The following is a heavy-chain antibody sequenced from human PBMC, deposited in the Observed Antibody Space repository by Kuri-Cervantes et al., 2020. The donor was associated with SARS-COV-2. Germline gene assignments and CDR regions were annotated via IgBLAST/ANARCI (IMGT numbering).Heavy chain of an antibody. CDR3: AREPQGCGSDCYCLGY. Sequence: ASVKVSCKASGHTFTGYYIHWVRQAPGQGLEWMGWINPNSGGTRFAQKFQGRVSMTRDTSINTAYMELSSLRSDDTAVYYCAREPQGCGSDCYCLGYWGQGTLVTVSS. D-gene: IGHD2-21*01. J-gene: IGHJ4*02. V-gene: IGHV1-2*02. CDR2: INPNSGGT. CDR1: GHTFTGYY.